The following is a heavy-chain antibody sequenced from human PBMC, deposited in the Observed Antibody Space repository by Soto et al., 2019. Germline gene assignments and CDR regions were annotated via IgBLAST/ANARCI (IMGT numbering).Heavy chain of an antibody. V-gene: IGHV1-69*01. CDR1: GGTFSSYA. CDR2: IIPIFGTA. J-gene: IGHJ6*02. CDR3: ARDESNCSGGSCYPDYYYGMDV. D-gene: IGHD2-15*01. Sequence: QVQLVQSGAEVKKPGSSVKVSCKASGGTFSSYAISWVRQAPGQGLEWMGGIIPIFGTANYAQKFQGRVTIAADESTSKAYMELSSLRSEDTAVYYCARDESNCSGGSCYPDYYYGMDVWGQGTTVTVSS.